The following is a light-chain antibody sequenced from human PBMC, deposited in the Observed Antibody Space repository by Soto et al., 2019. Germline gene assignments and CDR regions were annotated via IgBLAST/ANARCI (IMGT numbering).Light chain of an antibody. CDR1: QSVSSK. V-gene: IGKV3-15*01. CDR2: GAS. Sequence: TLSVSPGERATLSCRASQSVSSKLAWYQQKPGQAPGLLIYGASTRATGIPARFSGSGSGTEFTLTISSLQSEDFAVYYCQEYNNWHPVTFGGGTKVDIK. CDR3: QEYNNWHPVT. J-gene: IGKJ4*01.